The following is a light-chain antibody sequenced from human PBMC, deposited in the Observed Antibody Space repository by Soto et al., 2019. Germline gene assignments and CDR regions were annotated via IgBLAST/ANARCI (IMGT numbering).Light chain of an antibody. Sequence: EIVMTQSPATLSVSPGERATLSCRASQSVNSNYLAWYQQKPGQAPRLLIYGISKRATDIPDRFSGSGSGTEFTLTSRSLQPEDFGTYYCQQHGQWPITFGQGTRLEIK. J-gene: IGKJ5*01. V-gene: IGKV3D-15*01. CDR1: QSVNSN. CDR2: GIS. CDR3: QQHGQWPIT.